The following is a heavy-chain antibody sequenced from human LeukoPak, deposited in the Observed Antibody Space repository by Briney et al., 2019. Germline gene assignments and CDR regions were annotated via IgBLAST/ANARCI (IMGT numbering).Heavy chain of an antibody. J-gene: IGHJ4*02. CDR2: IYYSGST. CDR3: ARDRTGEYYFDY. V-gene: IGHV4-59*01. CDR1: GDSISSYY. Sequence: SETLSLTCTVSGDSISSYYWSWIRQPPGKGLEWIGYIYYSGSTNYNPSLKSRVTISVDTSKNQFSLKLSSVTAADTAVYYCARDRTGEYYFDYWGQGTLVTVSS. D-gene: IGHD7-27*01.